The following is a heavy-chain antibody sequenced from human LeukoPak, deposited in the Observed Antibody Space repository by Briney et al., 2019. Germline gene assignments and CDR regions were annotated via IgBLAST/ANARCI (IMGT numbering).Heavy chain of an antibody. D-gene: IGHD6-13*01. V-gene: IGHV3-53*01. Sequence: PGGSLRLSCAASGFTVSSNYMSWVRQAPGKGLEWVSVIYSGGSTYYADSVKGRYTISRDNSKNTLYLQMNSLRAEDTAVYYCARRLCSSSWSSFDYWGQGTLVTVSS. CDR2: IYSGGST. CDR1: GFTVSSNY. CDR3: ARRLCSSSWSSFDY. J-gene: IGHJ4*02.